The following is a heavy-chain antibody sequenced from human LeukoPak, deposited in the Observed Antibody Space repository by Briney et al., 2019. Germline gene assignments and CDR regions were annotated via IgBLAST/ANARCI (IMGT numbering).Heavy chain of an antibody. J-gene: IGHJ3*02. Sequence: ASVKVSCKASGYTFTNYGLSWVRQAPGQGLEWMGWISGYNGNATYAQKLQGSVIMTTDTSTTTAYMDLRCLRSDDTAVYYCARDAGYCSSETCYDDAFDIWGQGTMVTVSS. D-gene: IGHD2-2*01. CDR2: ISGYNGNA. V-gene: IGHV1-18*01. CDR3: ARDAGYCSSETCYDDAFDI. CDR1: GYTFTNYG.